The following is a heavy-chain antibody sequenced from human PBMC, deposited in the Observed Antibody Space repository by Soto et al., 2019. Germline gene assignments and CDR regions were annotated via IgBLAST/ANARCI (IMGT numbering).Heavy chain of an antibody. Sequence: QITLKESGPTLVKPTQTLTLTCTFSGFSLSTSGVGVGWIRQPPGKALEWLALIYWDDDKRYSPSLKSRLTVTKDASKTQVVLTMINMDPGDTATYYCAHSRLDDILAGKVYYFDYWGQGTLVTVSS. J-gene: IGHJ4*02. V-gene: IGHV2-5*02. CDR2: IYWDDDK. D-gene: IGHD3-9*01. CDR3: AHSRLDDILAGKVYYFDY. CDR1: GFSLSTSGVG.